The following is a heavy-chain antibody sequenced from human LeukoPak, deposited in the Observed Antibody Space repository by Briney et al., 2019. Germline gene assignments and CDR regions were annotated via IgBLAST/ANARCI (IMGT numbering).Heavy chain of an antibody. J-gene: IGHJ4*02. V-gene: IGHV4-30-4*07. D-gene: IGHD6-13*01. Sequence: SETLSLTCAVSGGSISRGGYSWSWIRQPPGKGLEWIGYFYYSGSTYYNPSLKSRVTISVDTSKNQLSLRLSSVTAADTAVYYCARAVAAAGSYYFDYWGQGTLVTVSS. CDR3: ARAVAAAGSYYFDY. CDR2: FYYSGST. CDR1: GGSISRGGYS.